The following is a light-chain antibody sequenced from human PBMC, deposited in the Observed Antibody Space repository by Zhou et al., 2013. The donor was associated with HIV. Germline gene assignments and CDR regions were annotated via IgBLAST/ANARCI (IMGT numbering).Light chain of an antibody. J-gene: IGKJ1*01. CDR1: ETIRSY. CDR2: GAT. CDR3: QQYNSYSRT. Sequence: DIQMTQSPSTLSASVGDRVTITCRASETIRSYLNWYQQKPGKAPNLLIYGATSLQRGVTSRFSGSGSGTEFTLTINSLQPDDFATYYCQQYNSYSRTFGQGTKVEIK. V-gene: IGKV1-5*01.